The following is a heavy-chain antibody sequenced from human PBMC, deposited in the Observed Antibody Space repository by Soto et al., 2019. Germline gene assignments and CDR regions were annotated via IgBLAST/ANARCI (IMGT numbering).Heavy chain of an antibody. CDR2: IIPILGIA. J-gene: IGHJ5*01. V-gene: IGHV1-69*02. CDR3: ARVSKFGGSPDS. Sequence: QVQLVQSGAEVKKPGSSVKVSCKASGGTFSSYTISWVRQAPGQGLEWMGRIIPILGIANYAQKFQGRVTITADKSTSTADMELGSLGSEDTAGYYCARVSKFGGSPDSWGQGTLVTVSS. D-gene: IGHD3-3*01. CDR1: GGTFSSYT.